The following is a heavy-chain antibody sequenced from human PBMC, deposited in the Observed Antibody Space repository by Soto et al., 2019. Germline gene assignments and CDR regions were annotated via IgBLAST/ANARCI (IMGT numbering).Heavy chain of an antibody. J-gene: IGHJ6*02. Sequence: ESGGGVVPPGRSLRLSCAASGFTFSSYAMHWVRQAPGKGLEWVAVISYDGSNKYYADSVKGRFTISRDNSKNTLYLQMNSLRAEDTAVYYCARDYYGSGYYYYGMDVWGQGTTVTVSS. CDR2: ISYDGSNK. D-gene: IGHD3-10*01. V-gene: IGHV3-30-3*01. CDR3: ARDYYGSGYYYYGMDV. CDR1: GFTFSSYA.